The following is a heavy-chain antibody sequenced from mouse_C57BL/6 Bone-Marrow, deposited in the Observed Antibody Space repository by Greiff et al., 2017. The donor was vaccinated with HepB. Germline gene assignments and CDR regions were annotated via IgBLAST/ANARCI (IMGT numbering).Heavy chain of an antibody. CDR3: ARCGVFITTVVYFDY. D-gene: IGHD1-1*01. CDR1: GYTFTGYW. CDR2: ILPGSGST. Sequence: QVQLQQSGAELMKPGASVKLSCKATGYTFTGYWIEWVKQRPGHGLEWIGEILPGSGSTNYNEKFKGKATFTADTSSNTAYMQLSSLTTEESAIYYCARCGVFITTVVYFDYWGQGTTLTVSS. V-gene: IGHV1-9*01. J-gene: IGHJ2*01.